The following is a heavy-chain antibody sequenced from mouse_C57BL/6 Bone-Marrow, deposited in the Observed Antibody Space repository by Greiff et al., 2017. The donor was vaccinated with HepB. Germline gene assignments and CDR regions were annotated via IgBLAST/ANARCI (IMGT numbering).Heavy chain of an antibody. Sequence: QVHVKQPGAELVKPGASVKMSCKASGYTFTSYWITWVKQRPGQGLEWIGDIYPGSGSTNYNEKFKSKATLTVDTSSSTAYMQLSSLTSEDSAVYYCEVWLRRGDWYFDVWGTGTTVTVSS. J-gene: IGHJ1*03. CDR1: GYTFTSYW. CDR2: IYPGSGST. V-gene: IGHV1-55*01. D-gene: IGHD2-2*01. CDR3: EVWLRRGDWYFDV.